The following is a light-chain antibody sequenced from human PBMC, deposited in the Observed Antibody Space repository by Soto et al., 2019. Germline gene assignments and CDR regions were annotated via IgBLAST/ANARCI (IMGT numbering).Light chain of an antibody. J-gene: IGKJ1*01. CDR1: QTISSW. CDR2: KAS. V-gene: IGKV1-5*03. Sequence: DIHMTLTPRTRCGSVGEGVTVTCWASQTISSWFAWYQQKPAKAPKLLIYKASTIKSGVPSRFSGSGSGTEFTLTISSLQPDDFATYYCQHYNSYSEAFGQGTKVDIK. CDR3: QHYNSYSEA.